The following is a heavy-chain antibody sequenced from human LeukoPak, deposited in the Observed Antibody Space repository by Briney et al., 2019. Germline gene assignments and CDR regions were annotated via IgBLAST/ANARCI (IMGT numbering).Heavy chain of an antibody. CDR2: IYSGGST. CDR3: ARDGFFGSGSPPHYYYGMDV. J-gene: IGHJ6*02. V-gene: IGHV3-53*04. Sequence: GGSLRLSCAASGFTVSSNYMSWVRQAPGKGLEWVSVIYSGGSTYYADSVKGRFTISRHNSKNTLYLQMNSLRAEDTAVYYCARDGFFGSGSPPHYYYGMDVRGQGTTVTVSS. D-gene: IGHD3-10*01. CDR1: GFTVSSNY.